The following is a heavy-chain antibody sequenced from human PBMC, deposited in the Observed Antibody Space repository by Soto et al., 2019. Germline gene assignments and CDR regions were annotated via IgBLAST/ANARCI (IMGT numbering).Heavy chain of an antibody. CDR2: VYPTDSDT. Sequence: EVQLVQSGAEVKKPGESLKISCKASGNSFTNYWVGWVRQVPGKGLEWMGIVYPTDSDTRYSPSFQGQVTITTDKSISTAYLQWSSLKASDTAIYYCATSPSAWDGFDVWGQGTMVTVSS. CDR3: ATSPSAWDGFDV. V-gene: IGHV5-51*03. J-gene: IGHJ3*01. CDR1: GNSFTNYW. D-gene: IGHD6-19*01.